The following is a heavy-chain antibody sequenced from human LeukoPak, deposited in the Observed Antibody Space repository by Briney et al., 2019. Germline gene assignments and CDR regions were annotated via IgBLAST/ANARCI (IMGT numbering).Heavy chain of an antibody. CDR1: GASISITGQY. CDR3: VRQIGATETDY. J-gene: IGHJ4*02. D-gene: IGHD1-26*01. CDR2: IYYAGSA. Sequence: SETLSLTCVVSGASISITGQYWGWIRQSPGKGQEWIGSIYYAGSAYYNPSLKSRVSISVDPSKNHFSLKLKSVTAADTALYYCVRQIGATETDYWGQGTLVTVSS. V-gene: IGHV4-39*01.